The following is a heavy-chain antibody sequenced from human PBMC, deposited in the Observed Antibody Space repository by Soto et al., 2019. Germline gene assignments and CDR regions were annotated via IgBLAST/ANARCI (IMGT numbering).Heavy chain of an antibody. D-gene: IGHD1-26*01. V-gene: IGHV4-4*02. Sequence: QVQLQESGPGLVKPSGTLSLTCAVSDGSITSDNWWSWVRQPPGQGLEWIGEIHHGGSTNYNPPLKSRVTMSVDKSNNQFSLKVSSVTAADTAVYYCARSDTGTYYLDYWGQGTLVTVSS. J-gene: IGHJ4*02. CDR1: DGSITSDNW. CDR3: ARSDTGTYYLDY. CDR2: IHHGGST.